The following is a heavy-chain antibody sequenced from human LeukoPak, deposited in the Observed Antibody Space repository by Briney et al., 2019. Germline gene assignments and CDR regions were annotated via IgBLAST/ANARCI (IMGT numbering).Heavy chain of an antibody. CDR1: GGSFSSGGYY. J-gene: IGHJ4*02. V-gene: IGHV4-31*11. D-gene: IGHD2/OR15-2a*01. CDR2: ISYSGIA. CDR3: ARVLYDYYFDY. Sequence: SETLSPTCAVSGGSFSSGGYYWSWICHHPGKGLEWLACISYSGIAYYNPSLKSRLTISVDTSKNQFSLELSSVTAADTALYYCARVLYDYYFDYWGQGTLVTVSS.